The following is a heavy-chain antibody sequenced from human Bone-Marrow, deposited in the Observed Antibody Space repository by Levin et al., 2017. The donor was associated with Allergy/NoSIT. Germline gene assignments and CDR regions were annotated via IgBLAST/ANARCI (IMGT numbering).Heavy chain of an antibody. D-gene: IGHD3-22*01. V-gene: IGHV4-59*01. CDR1: GGSISSYY. J-gene: IGHJ4*02. CDR3: ARDYYDSSGYYWGVFDY. CDR2: IYYSGST. Sequence: SQTLSLTCTVSGGSISSYYWSWIRQPPGKGLEWIGYIYYSGSTNYNPSLKSRVTISVDTSKNQFSLKLSSVTAADTAVYYCARDYYDSSGYYWGVFDYWGQGTLVTVSS.